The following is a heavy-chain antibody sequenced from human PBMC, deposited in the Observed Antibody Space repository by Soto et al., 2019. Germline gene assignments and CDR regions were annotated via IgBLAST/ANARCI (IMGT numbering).Heavy chain of an antibody. V-gene: IGHV3-23*01. Sequence: GGALRPSCAASGFTFSSYALSWVRQAPGKGLEWVSAISGSGGSTYYADSVKGRFTISRDNSKNTLYLQMNSLRAEDTAVYYCAKVPLYYDILTGYYPDAFDIWGQGTMVTVSS. J-gene: IGHJ3*02. D-gene: IGHD3-9*01. CDR1: GFTFSSYA. CDR3: AKVPLYYDILTGYYPDAFDI. CDR2: ISGSGGST.